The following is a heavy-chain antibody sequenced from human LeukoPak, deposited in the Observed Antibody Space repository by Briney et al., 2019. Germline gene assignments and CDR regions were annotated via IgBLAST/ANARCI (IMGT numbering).Heavy chain of an antibody. CDR2: VCYGGSA. D-gene: IGHD7-27*01. CDR3: ATRPINWGSGDAFDI. CDR1: GDSISSSSYY. J-gene: IGHJ3*02. Sequence: SETLSLTCTVSGDSISSSSYYWAWIRQPHGKGPEWVGCVCYGGSAYYNPSRRSRVTIAVATSKNPFSLKLSSLTAADTAVYYCATRPINWGSGDAFDIWGQGAMVTVSS. V-gene: IGHV4-39*01.